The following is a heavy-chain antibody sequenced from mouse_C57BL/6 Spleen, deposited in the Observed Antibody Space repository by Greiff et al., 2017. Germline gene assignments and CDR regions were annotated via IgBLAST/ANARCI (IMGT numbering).Heavy chain of an antibody. J-gene: IGHJ1*03. Sequence: VQLQQSGAELARPGASVKMSCKASGYTFTSYTMHWVKQRPGQGLEWIGYINPSSGYTKYNQKFKNKATLTADKSSSTAYMQLSSLTSEDSAVYYCARARTTEDFDVWGTGTSVTVSS. D-gene: IGHD1-1*01. V-gene: IGHV1-4*01. CDR1: GYTFTSYT. CDR3: ARARTTEDFDV. CDR2: INPSSGYT.